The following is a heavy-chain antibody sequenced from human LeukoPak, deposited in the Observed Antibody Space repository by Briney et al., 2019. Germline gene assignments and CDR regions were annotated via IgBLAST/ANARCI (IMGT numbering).Heavy chain of an antibody. CDR1: GGSFSGYY. J-gene: IGHJ4*02. D-gene: IGHD6-13*01. CDR2: INHSGST. V-gene: IGHV4-34*01. CDR3: ARGGGSSSWYIRPGRGIFDY. Sequence: PSETLSLTCAVYGGSFSGYYWSWIRQPPGKGLEWIGEINHSGSTNYNPSLKSRVTISVDTSKNQFSLKLSSVTAADTAVYYCARGGGSSSWYIRPGRGIFDYWGQGTLVTVSS.